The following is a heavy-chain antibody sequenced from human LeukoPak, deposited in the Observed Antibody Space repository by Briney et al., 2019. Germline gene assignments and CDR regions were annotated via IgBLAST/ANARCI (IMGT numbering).Heavy chain of an antibody. CDR2: ISSSSSYI. Sequence: GGSLRLSCAASGFTFSSYRMNCVRQAPGKGLEWGSSISSSSSYIYYADSVKGRFTISRDNAKNSLYLQMISLRAEDMAVYSCARDLWGTTVTTDYFDYWGQGTLVTVS. J-gene: IGHJ4*02. D-gene: IGHD4-17*01. CDR1: GFTFSSYR. CDR3: ARDLWGTTVTTDYFDY. V-gene: IGHV3-21*01.